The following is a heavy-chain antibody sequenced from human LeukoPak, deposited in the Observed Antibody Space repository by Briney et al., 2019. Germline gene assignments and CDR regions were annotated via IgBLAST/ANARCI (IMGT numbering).Heavy chain of an antibody. J-gene: IGHJ5*02. Sequence: ASVKVSCKASGYTFTSYAMHWVRQAPGQRLEWMGWINAGNGNTKYSQKFQGRVTITRDTSASTAYMELSSLRSEDTAVYYCARAAGLLWFGEANWFDPWGQGTLVTVSS. V-gene: IGHV1-3*01. CDR2: INAGNGNT. CDR1: GYTFTSYA. CDR3: ARAAGLLWFGEANWFDP. D-gene: IGHD3-10*01.